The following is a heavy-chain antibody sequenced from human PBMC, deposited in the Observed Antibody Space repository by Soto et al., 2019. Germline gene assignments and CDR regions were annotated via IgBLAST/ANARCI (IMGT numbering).Heavy chain of an antibody. Sequence: PGGSLRLSCAASGFTFSSYGMHWVRQAPGKGLEWVAVISYDGSNKYYADSVKGRFTISRDNSKNKLYLQMNSLRAEDTAVYYCAKDDRWATQAGYYYYYYYMDVWGKGTTVTVSS. V-gene: IGHV3-30*18. CDR3: AKDDRWATQAGYYYYYYYMDV. J-gene: IGHJ6*03. D-gene: IGHD5-12*01. CDR1: GFTFSSYG. CDR2: ISYDGSNK.